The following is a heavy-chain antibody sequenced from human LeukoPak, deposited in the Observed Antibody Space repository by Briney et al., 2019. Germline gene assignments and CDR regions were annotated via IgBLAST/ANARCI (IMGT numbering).Heavy chain of an antibody. J-gene: IGHJ4*02. D-gene: IGHD2-15*01. CDR1: GGSISSYY. Sequence: SETLSLTCTVSGGSISSYYWSWIRQPAGKGLEWIGRIYTSGSTNYNPSLKSRVTMSVDTSKNQFSLKLSSVTAADTAVYYCARGGHCSGGSCYSDYWGQGTLVTVSS. V-gene: IGHV4-4*07. CDR3: ARGGHCSGGSCYSDY. CDR2: IYTSGST.